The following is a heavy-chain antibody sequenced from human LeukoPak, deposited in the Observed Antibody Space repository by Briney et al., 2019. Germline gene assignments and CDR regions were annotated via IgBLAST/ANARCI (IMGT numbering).Heavy chain of an antibody. V-gene: IGHV3-74*01. CDR1: GFTFSSSW. CDR2: IKDGGTTT. CDR3: TTIRHCY. D-gene: IGHD5-12*01. Sequence: GGSLRLSCAASGFTFSSSWTHGGPQVLGKRLVWVARIKDGGTTTDTAHSGKGRITISKDNAKNTLYLQMNSLRAEDTAVHACTTIRHCYGGQGNGVTV. J-gene: IGHJ4*02.